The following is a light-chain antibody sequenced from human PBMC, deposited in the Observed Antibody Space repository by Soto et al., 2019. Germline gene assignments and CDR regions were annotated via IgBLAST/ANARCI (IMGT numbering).Light chain of an antibody. CDR3: QQYSDLPMT. J-gene: IGKJ5*01. CDR2: DAS. CDR1: QSVSRN. Sequence: EIVLTQSPATLCLSPGERATLSCRASQSVSRNLAWYQQKPGQAPRLLIYDASNRATGIPDRFSGSASGTDFTLTISRLEPEDFAVYFCQQYSDLPMTFGQGTRLEI. V-gene: IGKV3-11*01.